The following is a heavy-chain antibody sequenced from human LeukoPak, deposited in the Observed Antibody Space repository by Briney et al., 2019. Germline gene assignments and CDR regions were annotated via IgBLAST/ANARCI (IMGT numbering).Heavy chain of an antibody. CDR2: IYYSGST. Sequence: SETLSLTCTVSGGSISSSSYYWGWIRQPPGTGLEWIGSIYYSGSTYYNPSLKSRVTISVDTSKNQFSLKLSSVTAADTAVYYCARLYYGSGSYYNLALDYWGQGTLVTVSS. J-gene: IGHJ4*02. D-gene: IGHD3-10*01. CDR1: GGSISSSSYY. V-gene: IGHV4-39*01. CDR3: ARLYYGSGSYYNLALDY.